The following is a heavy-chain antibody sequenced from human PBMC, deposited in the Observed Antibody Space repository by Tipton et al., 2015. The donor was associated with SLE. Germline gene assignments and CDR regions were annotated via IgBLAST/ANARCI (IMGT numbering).Heavy chain of an antibody. V-gene: IGHV4-34*01. CDR2: ITHSGST. J-gene: IGHJ4*02. D-gene: IGHD3-3*01. Sequence: TLSLTCALYGGSFSGYFWSWIRQSPGKGLEWIGEITHSGSTNYNPSLRTGVTMAVDTSNNQFSLKLMSVTAADTAVYYCAHDFWSGPLDYFDYWGQGILVTVSS. CDR1: GGSFSGYF. CDR3: AHDFWSGPLDYFDY.